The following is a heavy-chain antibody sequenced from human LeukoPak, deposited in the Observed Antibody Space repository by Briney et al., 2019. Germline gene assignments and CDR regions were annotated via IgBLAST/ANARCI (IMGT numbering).Heavy chain of an antibody. Sequence: KSGGSLRLSLAAAGFTFSSYSMNWVRQAPGKGLEWVSSISSSSSYIYYADSVKGRFTISRDNAKNSLYLQMNSLRAEDTAVYYCARRTDYGGNSGAFDIWGQGTMVTVSS. J-gene: IGHJ3*02. V-gene: IGHV3-21*01. D-gene: IGHD4-23*01. CDR3: ARRTDYGGNSGAFDI. CDR2: ISSSSSYI. CDR1: GFTFSSYS.